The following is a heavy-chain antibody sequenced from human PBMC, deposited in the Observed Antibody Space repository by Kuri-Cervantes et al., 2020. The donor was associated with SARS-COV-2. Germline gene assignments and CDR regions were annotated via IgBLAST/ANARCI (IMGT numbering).Heavy chain of an antibody. Sequence: GESLKISCKGSGYIFSTYWIGWVRQMPGKGLEWMGIIYPGDSDTRYSPSFQGQVTISADKSISTAYLQWSSLKASDTAMYYCARSGYYDSSGYYQGLMSFDIWGQGTMVTVAS. CDR1: GYIFSTYW. CDR2: IYPGDSDT. D-gene: IGHD3-22*01. CDR3: ARSGYYDSSGYYQGLMSFDI. J-gene: IGHJ3*02. V-gene: IGHV5-51*01.